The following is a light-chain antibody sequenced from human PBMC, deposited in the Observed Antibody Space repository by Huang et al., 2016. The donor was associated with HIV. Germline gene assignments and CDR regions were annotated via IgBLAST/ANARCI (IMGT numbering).Light chain of an antibody. V-gene: IGKV4-1*01. CDR1: QTILYSSNNKNY. J-gene: IGKJ2*01. CDR3: QQYYSTPYT. Sequence: DIVMTQSPDSLAVSLGERATINCKSSQTILYSSNNKNYLAWYQQRPGHPPKLLIYWASVREPGVPDRFSGSASGTDFTLTISSLQAEDVAVYYCQQYYSTPYTFGQGTRLEIK. CDR2: WAS.